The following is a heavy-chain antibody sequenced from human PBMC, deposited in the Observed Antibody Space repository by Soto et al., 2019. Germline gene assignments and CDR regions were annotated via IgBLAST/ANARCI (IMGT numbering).Heavy chain of an antibody. CDR1: GFTFSSYG. J-gene: IGHJ4*02. CDR2: IWYDGSNK. V-gene: IGHV3-33*01. CDR3: AREDCSGGSCYLLHY. Sequence: QVQLVESGGGVVQPGRSLRLSCAASGFTFSSYGMHWVRQAPGKGLEWVAVIWYDGSNKYYADSVKGRFTISRDNSKNTLYLQMNSLRAEDTAVYYCAREDCSGGSCYLLHYWGQGTLVTVSS. D-gene: IGHD2-15*01.